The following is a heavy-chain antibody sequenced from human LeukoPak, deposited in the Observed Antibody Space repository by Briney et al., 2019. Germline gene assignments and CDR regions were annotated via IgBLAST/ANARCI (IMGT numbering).Heavy chain of an antibody. CDR1: GGSISSYY. V-gene: IGHV4-59*01. Sequence: PSETLSLTCTVSGGSISSYYWSWIRQPPGKGLKWIGYIYYSGSTNYNPSLKSRVTISVDTSKNQFSLKLSSVTAADTAVYYCARGDIAAAGPIDYWGQGTLVTVSS. D-gene: IGHD6-13*01. CDR3: ARGDIAAAGPIDY. CDR2: IYYSGST. J-gene: IGHJ4*02.